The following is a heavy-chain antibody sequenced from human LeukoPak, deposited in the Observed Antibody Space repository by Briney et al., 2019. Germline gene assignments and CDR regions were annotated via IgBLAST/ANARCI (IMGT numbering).Heavy chain of an antibody. J-gene: IGHJ4*02. V-gene: IGHV4-30-4*01. CDR1: GGSISSGDYY. Sequence: SQTLSLTCTVSGGSISSGDYYWSWLRQPPGTGLEWIGYIYYSGSTYYNPSLKSRVTISVDTSKNQFSLKLSSVTAADTAVYYCARTDYGSSRFDYWGQGTLVTVSS. CDR3: ARTDYGSSRFDY. D-gene: IGHD3-10*01. CDR2: IYYSGST.